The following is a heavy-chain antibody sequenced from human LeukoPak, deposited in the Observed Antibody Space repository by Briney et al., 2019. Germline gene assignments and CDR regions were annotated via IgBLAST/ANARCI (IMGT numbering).Heavy chain of an antibody. V-gene: IGHV4-39*01. CDR2: IYYSGST. J-gene: IGHJ3*02. CDR3: ARYYCSSTSCYDSDAFDI. CDR1: GGSISGSSYY. Sequence: PSETLSLTCTVSGGSISGSSYYWGWIRQPPGKGLEWIGSIYYSGSTYYNPSLKSRVTISVDTSKNQFSLKLSSVTAADTAVYYCARYYCSSTSCYDSDAFDIWGQGTMVTVSS. D-gene: IGHD2-2*01.